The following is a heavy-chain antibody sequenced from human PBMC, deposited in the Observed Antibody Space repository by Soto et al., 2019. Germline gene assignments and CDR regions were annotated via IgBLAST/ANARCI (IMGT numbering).Heavy chain of an antibody. CDR1: GFTFSDYY. D-gene: IGHD3-3*01. J-gene: IGHJ4*02. V-gene: IGHV3-11*01. Sequence: GGSLRLSCAASGFTFSDYYMSWIRQAPGKGLEWVSYISSSGSTIYYADSVKGRFTISRDNAKNSLYLQMNSLRAEDTAVYYCASAWGSGYSYYFDYWGQGTLVTVSS. CDR2: ISSSGSTI. CDR3: ASAWGSGYSYYFDY.